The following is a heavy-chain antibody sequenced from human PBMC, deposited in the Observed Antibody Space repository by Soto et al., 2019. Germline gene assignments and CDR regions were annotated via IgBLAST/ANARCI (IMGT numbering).Heavy chain of an antibody. V-gene: IGHV4-39*01. CDR3: ARQTDSYYTFDAFDI. CDR1: GGSISSGSYY. CDR2: VYYSGST. J-gene: IGHJ3*02. Sequence: PSETLSLTCTFSGGSISSGSYYWDWIRQPPGKGLEWIGNVYYSGSTNYNPSLESRVTISVDTSKNQFSLKLSSVTAADTAVYYCARQTDSYYTFDAFDIWGQGTMVTVS. D-gene: IGHD3-22*01.